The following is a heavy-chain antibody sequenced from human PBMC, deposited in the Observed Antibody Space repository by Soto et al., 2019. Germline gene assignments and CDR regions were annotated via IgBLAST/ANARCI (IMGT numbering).Heavy chain of an antibody. D-gene: IGHD1-26*01. Sequence: PGGSRRLSCAASGGTFDTFSMNWSRQAPGKGLEWVSYISGRSTVIYYADSVKGRFTISRDNAKNSLYLQMNSLGDEDSAVYYCARVRSGSYYYLDYWGQGTLVTVSS. CDR2: ISGRSTVI. CDR1: GGTFDTFS. J-gene: IGHJ4*02. CDR3: ARVRSGSYYYLDY. V-gene: IGHV3-48*02.